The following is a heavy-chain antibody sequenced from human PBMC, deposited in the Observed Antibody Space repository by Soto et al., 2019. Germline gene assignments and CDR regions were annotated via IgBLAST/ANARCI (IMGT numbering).Heavy chain of an antibody. V-gene: IGHV3-64D*06. J-gene: IGHJ4*02. CDR3: VTLKDGGFLEWVD. CDR1: GFTFSSYA. D-gene: IGHD3-3*01. CDR2: ISSNGGST. Sequence: GGSLRLSCSASGFTFSSYAMHWVRQAPGKGLEYVSAISSNGGSTYYADSVKGRFTISRDNSKNTLYLQMSSLRAEATAVYYCVTLKDGGFLEWVDWGQGTLVTVSS.